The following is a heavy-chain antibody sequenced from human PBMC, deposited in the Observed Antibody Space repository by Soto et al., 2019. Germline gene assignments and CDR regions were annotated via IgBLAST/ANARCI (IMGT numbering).Heavy chain of an antibody. Sequence: GGSLRLSCAASGFTFSSYAMSWVRQAPGKGLEWVSAISGSGGSTYYADSVKGRFTISRDNSKNTLYLQMNSLRAEDTAVYYCANSRYPLWYYYYGMDVWGQGTTVTVSS. CDR1: GFTFSSYA. CDR3: ANSRYPLWYYYYGMDV. V-gene: IGHV3-23*01. D-gene: IGHD1-1*01. J-gene: IGHJ6*02. CDR2: ISGSGGST.